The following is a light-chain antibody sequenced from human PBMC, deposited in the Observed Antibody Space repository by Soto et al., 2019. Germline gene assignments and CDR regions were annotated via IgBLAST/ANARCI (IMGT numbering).Light chain of an antibody. CDR2: AAS. CDR1: QSVDSKD. V-gene: IGKV3-20*01. CDR3: QQYGYSSWT. J-gene: IGKJ1*01. Sequence: EIVLTQSPGTLSLSPGEGATLSCMASQSVDSKDLAWYQQRPGQAPRILIFAASSRATGIPDRFSGSGSGTDFTLTISRLEPGDFAVYYCQQYGYSSWTFGQGTKVDI.